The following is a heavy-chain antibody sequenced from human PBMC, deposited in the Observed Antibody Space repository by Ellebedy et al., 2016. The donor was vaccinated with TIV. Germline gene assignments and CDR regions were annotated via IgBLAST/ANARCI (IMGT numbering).Heavy chain of an antibody. CDR1: GYSISSSNW. J-gene: IGHJ4*02. D-gene: IGHD6-13*01. CDR2: VYYSGST. V-gene: IGHV4-28*01. Sequence: SETLSLTCAVSGYSISSSNWWGWIRQPPGKGLEWIGHVYYSGSTHYNPSLKSRVTMSVDTSKNQFSLKVSSVTALDTAVYYCARRGYSSWHYFDYWGQGALVTVSS. CDR3: ARRGYSSWHYFDY.